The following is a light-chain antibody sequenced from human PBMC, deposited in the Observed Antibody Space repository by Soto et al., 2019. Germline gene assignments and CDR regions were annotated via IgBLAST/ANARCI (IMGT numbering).Light chain of an antibody. CDR3: QTWGTGPWV. J-gene: IGLJ3*02. Sequence: QLVLTQSPSASASLGDSVKLTCTLSSGHSSYAIAWHQQQPEKGPRYLMKVNSDGSHSKGDGIPDRFSGSSSGAERYLAIASHQSEDEADYYCQTWGTGPWVFGGGTKLTVL. CDR2: VNSDGSH. CDR1: SGHSSYA. V-gene: IGLV4-69*01.